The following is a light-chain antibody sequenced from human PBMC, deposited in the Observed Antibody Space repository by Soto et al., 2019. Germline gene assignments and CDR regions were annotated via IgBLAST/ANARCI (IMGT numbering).Light chain of an antibody. J-gene: IGKJ4*02. Sequence: EIVLTQSPATLSLSPGDRAALSCRASQGVGRFLAWYQQKPGHAPRLLIYDASNRATGIPARFSGSGSETDFTLTIDKLEPEDFAVYYCQQRGGWPLTFGGGTKVEIK. V-gene: IGKV3-11*01. CDR3: QQRGGWPLT. CDR1: QGVGRF. CDR2: DAS.